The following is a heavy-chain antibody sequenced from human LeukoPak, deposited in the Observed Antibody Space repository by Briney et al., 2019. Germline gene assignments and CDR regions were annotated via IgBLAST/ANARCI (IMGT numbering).Heavy chain of an antibody. CDR1: GFTFSDYY. J-gene: IGHJ4*02. V-gene: IGHV3-11*01. D-gene: IGHD6-6*01. Sequence: GGSLRLSCAASGFTFSDYYMSWIRQAPGKGLEWISYISSSGSTIYYADSVKGRFTISRDNARNSLYLQMNSLRAEDTGVYYCARERAIASLRPYYFDYWGQGTLVTVSS. CDR2: ISSSGSTI. CDR3: ARERAIASLRPYYFDY.